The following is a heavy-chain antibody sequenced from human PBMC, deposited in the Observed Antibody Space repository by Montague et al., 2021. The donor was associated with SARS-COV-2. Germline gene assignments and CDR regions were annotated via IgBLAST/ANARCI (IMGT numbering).Heavy chain of an antibody. Sequence: SETLSLTCTVSGGSISSSSYYWGWIRQPPGKGLEWIGTIYYSGSTYYNPSLKSRVTISVDTSKNQFSLKLSSVTAADTAVYYCAREWFSPMLVVVIRGPFDYWGQGALVTVSS. J-gene: IGHJ4*02. V-gene: IGHV4-39*07. CDR2: IYYSGST. D-gene: IGHD3-22*01. CDR1: GGSISSSSYY. CDR3: AREWFSPMLVVVIRGPFDY.